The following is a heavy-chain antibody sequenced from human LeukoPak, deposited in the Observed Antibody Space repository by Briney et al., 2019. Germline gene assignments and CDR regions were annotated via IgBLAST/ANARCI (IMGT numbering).Heavy chain of an antibody. CDR1: GYTFTSYG. D-gene: IGHD2-8*02. Sequence: ASVKVSCKASGYTFTSYGISWVRQAPGQGLEWMGWISNYNGNTHYAQKFQGRVTMTSDMSTSTVYMELSSLRSEDTAVYYCATYRQVLLPFESWGQGTLVTVSS. V-gene: IGHV1-18*01. J-gene: IGHJ4*02. CDR2: ISNYNGNT. CDR3: ATYRQVLLPFES.